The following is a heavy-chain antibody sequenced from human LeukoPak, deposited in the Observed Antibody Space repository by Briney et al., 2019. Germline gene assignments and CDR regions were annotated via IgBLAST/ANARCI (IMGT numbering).Heavy chain of an antibody. D-gene: IGHD6-6*01. CDR3: ARLWSSSGDY. CDR1: GFTLYGYL. Sequence: GGSLRLSCAASGFTLYGYLMSRVRPAPGKGPEWVSGINWYGGSTGYADSLKGRFTISRDNAKNSLYLQMNSLRAEDTAVYYCARLWSSSGDYWGQGTLVTVSS. CDR2: INWYGGST. V-gene: IGHV3-20*04. J-gene: IGHJ4*02.